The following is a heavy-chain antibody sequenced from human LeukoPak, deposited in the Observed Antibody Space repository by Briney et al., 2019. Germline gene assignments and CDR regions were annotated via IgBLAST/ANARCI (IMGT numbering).Heavy chain of an antibody. CDR3: AKEGSHDYVWGSYRHDY. CDR2: ISGSGGST. V-gene: IGHV3-23*01. CDR1: GFTVSSNY. D-gene: IGHD3-16*02. Sequence: GGSLRLSCAASGFTVSSNYMSWVRQAPGKGLEWVSAISGSGGSTYYADSVKGRFTISRDNSKNTLYLQMNSLRAEDTAVYYCAKEGSHDYVWGSYRHDYWGQGTLVTVSS. J-gene: IGHJ4*02.